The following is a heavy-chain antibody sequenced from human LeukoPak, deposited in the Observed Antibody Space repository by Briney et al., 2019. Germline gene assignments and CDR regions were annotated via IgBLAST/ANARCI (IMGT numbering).Heavy chain of an antibody. CDR3: SAFRYGVDV. V-gene: IGHV4-30-4*01. J-gene: IGHJ6*02. Sequence: PSETLSLTCAVSGGSISSGGYYWSWIRQPPGKGLEWIGYIYYSGSTYYNPSLKSRVTISVDTSKNQFSLKLSSVTAADTAVYYCSAFRYGVDVWGQGTTVTVSS. CDR1: GGSISSGGYY. CDR2: IYYSGST. D-gene: IGHD3-16*01.